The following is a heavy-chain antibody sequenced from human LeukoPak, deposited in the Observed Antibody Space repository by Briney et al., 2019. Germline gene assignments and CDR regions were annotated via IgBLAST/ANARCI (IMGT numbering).Heavy chain of an antibody. CDR3: ARLYFRQWGRRDSYNPSP. Sequence: SETLSLTCAVYGGSFSGYYWSWIRQPPGKGLEWIGEINHSGSTNYNPSLKSRVTISVDTSKNQFSLKLSSVTAADTAVYYCARLYFRQWGRRDSYNPSPWGQGTLVTVSS. V-gene: IGHV4-34*01. CDR1: GGSFSGYY. D-gene: IGHD5-24*01. J-gene: IGHJ5*02. CDR2: INHSGST.